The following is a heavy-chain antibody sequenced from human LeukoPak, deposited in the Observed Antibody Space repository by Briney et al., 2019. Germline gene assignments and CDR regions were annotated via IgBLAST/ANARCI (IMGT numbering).Heavy chain of an antibody. D-gene: IGHD3-22*01. CDR1: GGSISSHY. V-gene: IGHV4-59*11. Sequence: PSETLSLTCTVSGGSISSHYWSWIRQPPGKGLEWVGYIYYSGSTNYNPSLKSRVTISVDTSKNHFPLRLNSVTAADTAVYYCARDYYDSSGESWFDTWGQGTLVTVSS. J-gene: IGHJ5*02. CDR2: IYYSGST. CDR3: ARDYYDSSGESWFDT.